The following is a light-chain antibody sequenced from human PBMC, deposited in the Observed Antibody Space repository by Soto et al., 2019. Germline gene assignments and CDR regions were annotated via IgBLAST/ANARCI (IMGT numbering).Light chain of an antibody. Sequence: QSALTQPASVSGSPAQSITISCTGSSSDIGDYNFVSWYQQHPGKAPKLMIYGVSLRPSGVSDRFSGSKSGNTASLTISGLQAEDAADYYCSSYTSTSPPFLFGTGTKVTVL. CDR1: SSDIGDYNF. CDR2: GVS. CDR3: SSYTSTSPPFL. J-gene: IGLJ1*01. V-gene: IGLV2-14*01.